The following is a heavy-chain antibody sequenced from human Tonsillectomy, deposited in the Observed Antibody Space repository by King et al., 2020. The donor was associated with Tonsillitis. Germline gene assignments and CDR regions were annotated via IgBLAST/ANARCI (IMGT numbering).Heavy chain of an antibody. V-gene: IGHV1-3*01. CDR1: GYTFTSYA. CDR3: AREGLRYYGSGSYSDY. J-gene: IGHJ4*02. Sequence: QLVQSGAEVKKPGASVKVSCKASGYTFTSYAMHWVRQAPGQRLEWMGWINAGNGNTKYSQKFQGRVTITRDTSASTAYMELSSLRSEDTAVYYCAREGLRYYGSGSYSDYWGQGTLVTVSS. CDR2: INAGNGNT. D-gene: IGHD3-10*01.